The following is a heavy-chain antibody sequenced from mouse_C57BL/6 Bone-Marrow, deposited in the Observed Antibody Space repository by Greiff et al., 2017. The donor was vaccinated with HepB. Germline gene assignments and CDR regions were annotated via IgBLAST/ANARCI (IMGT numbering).Heavy chain of an antibody. Sequence: VKLQESGPELVKPGASVKISCKASGYAFSSSWMNWVKQRPGKGLEWIGRIYPGDGDTNYNGKFKGKATLTADKSSSTAYMQLSSLTSEDSAVYFCARLAYYYGSSYGYWGQGTTLTVFS. J-gene: IGHJ2*01. CDR2: IYPGDGDT. V-gene: IGHV1-82*01. D-gene: IGHD1-1*01. CDR1: GYAFSSSW. CDR3: ARLAYYYGSSYGY.